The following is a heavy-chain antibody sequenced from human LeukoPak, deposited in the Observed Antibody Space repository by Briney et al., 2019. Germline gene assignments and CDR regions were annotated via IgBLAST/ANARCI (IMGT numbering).Heavy chain of an antibody. J-gene: IGHJ6*03. V-gene: IGHV1-46*01. CDR1: GYTFTSYY. Sequence: ASVKVSCTASGYTFTSYYMHWVRQAPGQGLEWMGIINPSGGSTSYAQKFQGRVTMTRDMSTSTVYMELSSLRSEDTAVYYCARSPIRAGYMDVWGKGTTVTVSS. CDR2: INPSGGST. D-gene: IGHD3-9*01. CDR3: ARSPIRAGYMDV.